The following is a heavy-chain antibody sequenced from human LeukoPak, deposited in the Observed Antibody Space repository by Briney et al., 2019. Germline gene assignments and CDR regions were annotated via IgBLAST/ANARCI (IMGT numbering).Heavy chain of an antibody. D-gene: IGHD3-3*01. CDR2: ISGSGGST. CDR3: AKDDWSGTVDY. CDR1: GFTFSSYA. Sequence: GGSLGLSCAASGFTFSSYAMSWVRQAPGKGLEWVSAISGSGGSTYYADSVKGRFTISRDNSKNTLYLQMNSLRAEETAVYYCAKDDWSGTVDYWGQGTLVTVSS. V-gene: IGHV3-23*01. J-gene: IGHJ4*02.